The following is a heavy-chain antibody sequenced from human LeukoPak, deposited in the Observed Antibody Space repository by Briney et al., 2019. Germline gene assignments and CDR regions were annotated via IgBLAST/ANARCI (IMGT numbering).Heavy chain of an antibody. D-gene: IGHD2-2*01. V-gene: IGHV1-69*01. CDR2: IIPIFGTA. CDR1: GGTFSSYA. Sequence: GSSVKVSCKASGGTFSSYAISWVRQAPGQGLEWMGGIIPIFGTANYAQKFQGRVTITADESTSTAYMELSSLRSEDTAVYYCARIVPICCSTSCYDVWGKGTTVTVSS. J-gene: IGHJ6*04. CDR3: ARIVPICCSTSCYDV.